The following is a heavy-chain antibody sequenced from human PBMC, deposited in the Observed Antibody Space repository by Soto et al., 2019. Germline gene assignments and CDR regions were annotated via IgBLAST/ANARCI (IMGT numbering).Heavy chain of an antibody. CDR2: ISAYNGNT. J-gene: IGHJ6*03. Sequence: ASVKVSCKASGYTFTSYGISWVRQAPGQGLEWMGWISAYNGNTNYAQKLQGRVTMTTDTSTSTAYMELRSLRSDDTAVYYCARDYGVAGTGDYYYYMDVWGKGTTVTVSS. CDR1: GYTFTSYG. CDR3: ARDYGVAGTGDYYYYMDV. D-gene: IGHD6-19*01. V-gene: IGHV1-18*01.